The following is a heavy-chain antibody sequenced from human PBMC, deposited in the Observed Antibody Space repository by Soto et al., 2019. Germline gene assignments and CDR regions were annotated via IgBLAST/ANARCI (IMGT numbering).Heavy chain of an antibody. V-gene: IGHV3-23*01. CDR3: ARRNWNYGAFDI. CDR2: ISGSGSST. D-gene: IGHD1-7*01. Sequence: GGSLRLSCAAPGFTFSSYAMSWVRQAPGKGLEWVSGISGSGSSTYYADSVKGRFTISRDNSKSTLYLQMNSLRAEDTAVYYCARRNWNYGAFDIWGQGTMVTV. J-gene: IGHJ3*02. CDR1: GFTFSSYA.